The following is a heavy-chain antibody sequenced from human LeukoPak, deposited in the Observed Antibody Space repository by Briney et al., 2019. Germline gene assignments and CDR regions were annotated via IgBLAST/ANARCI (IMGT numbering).Heavy chain of an antibody. Sequence: SETLSLTCTVSGGSISSYYWSWIRQPPGKGLEWIGEINHSGSTNYNPSLKSRVTISVDTSKNQFSLKLSSVTAADTAVYYCARGEITMVRGIMSYYYYYYMDVWGKGTTVTVSS. V-gene: IGHV4-34*01. CDR3: ARGEITMVRGIMSYYYYYYMDV. CDR2: INHSGST. J-gene: IGHJ6*03. D-gene: IGHD3-10*01. CDR1: GGSISSYY.